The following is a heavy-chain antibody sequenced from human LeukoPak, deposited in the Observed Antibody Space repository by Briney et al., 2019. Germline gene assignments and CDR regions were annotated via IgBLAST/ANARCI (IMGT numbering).Heavy chain of an antibody. J-gene: IGHJ4*02. CDR1: GGSISSSIYY. CDR3: ARRLGGSGSYYY. Sequence: SETLSLTCSVSGGSISSSIYYWGWIRQPPGKGLEWIGSIYYSGSTYYNPSLKSRVTISVDTSKNQFSLKLRSVAAADTAVYYCARRLGGSGSYYYWGQGTLVTVSS. CDR2: IYYSGST. V-gene: IGHV4-39*01. D-gene: IGHD3-10*01.